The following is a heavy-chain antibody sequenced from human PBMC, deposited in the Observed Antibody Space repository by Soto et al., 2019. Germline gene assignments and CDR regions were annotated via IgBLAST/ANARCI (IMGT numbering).Heavy chain of an antibody. J-gene: IGHJ3*01. CDR1: EFTFRSYW. D-gene: IGHD3-16*01. V-gene: IGHV3-74*01. CDR2: ISGDGSST. CDR3: ARSIPEYYGAFDL. Sequence: EVQLLDSGGGLVQPGGSLRLSCAASEFTFRSYWMHWVRQSPGKGLVWVSRISGDGSSTNYADSVKGRFTISRDNAKNTVYLQIDSLRAEDTAVYYWARSIPEYYGAFDLWGQGTMVTVSS.